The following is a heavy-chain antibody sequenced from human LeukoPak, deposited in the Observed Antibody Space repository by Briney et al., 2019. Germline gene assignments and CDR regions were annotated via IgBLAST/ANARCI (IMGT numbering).Heavy chain of an antibody. V-gene: IGHV4-4*07. D-gene: IGHD4-17*01. CDR2: IYTSGST. CDR3: ARDLGTVTTPAYYYYYMDV. J-gene: IGHJ6*03. CDR1: GGTISSYY. Sequence: PSETLSLTCTVSGGTISSYYWSWIWQPAGKGLEWIGRIYTSGSTNCNPSLKSRVTMSVDTSKNQFSLKLSSVTAADTAVYYCARDLGTVTTPAYYYYYMDVWGKGTTVTVSS.